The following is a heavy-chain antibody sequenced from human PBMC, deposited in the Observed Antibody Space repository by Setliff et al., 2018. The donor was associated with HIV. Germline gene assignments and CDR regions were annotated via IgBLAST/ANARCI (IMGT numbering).Heavy chain of an antibody. J-gene: IGHJ5*02. CDR2: IYYTGIP. CDR3: ARVARVHPFDP. Sequence: NPSETLSLTCSVFGGSMNSHYWSWIRQPPGKGLEWIGLIYYTGIPTYNTSLKSRVTMSVDRSKNQFSLRLTSVTAADTAMYYCARVARVHPFDPWGQGTLVTVS. V-gene: IGHV4-59*11. CDR1: GGSMNSHY.